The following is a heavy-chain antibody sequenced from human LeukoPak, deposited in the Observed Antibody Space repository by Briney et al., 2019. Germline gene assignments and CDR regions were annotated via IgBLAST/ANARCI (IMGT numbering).Heavy chain of an antibody. CDR1: GFNITSNY. V-gene: IGHV3-66*01. CDR3: AREGMDYFDS. Sequence: PGGSLRLSCAASGFNITSNYMNWVRQAPGKGLEWVAIIYSGGFTYYRDSVKGRFTIYRDNSKNTVYLQMNSLRVEDTAVYYCAREGMDYFDSWGQGTLVTVSS. CDR2: IYSGGFT. D-gene: IGHD5-24*01. J-gene: IGHJ4*02.